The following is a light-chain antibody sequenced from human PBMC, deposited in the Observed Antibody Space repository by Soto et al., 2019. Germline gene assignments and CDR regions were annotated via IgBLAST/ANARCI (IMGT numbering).Light chain of an antibody. CDR1: QSVNSH. CDR2: DTS. V-gene: IGKV3-11*01. J-gene: IGKJ1*01. CDR3: QQHSHWPPWT. Sequence: PGDRATLSCRASQSVNSHLAWYQQKPGQAPRLLIYDTSNRATGIPVRFSGSGSGTDFTLTISSLEPEDFAVYYCQQHSHWPPWTFGQGTRVEIQ.